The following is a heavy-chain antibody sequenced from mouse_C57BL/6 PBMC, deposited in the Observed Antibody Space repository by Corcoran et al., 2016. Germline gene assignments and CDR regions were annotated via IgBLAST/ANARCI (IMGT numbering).Heavy chain of an antibody. D-gene: IGHD4-1*01. CDR3: ARCGTGWYFDV. J-gene: IGHJ1*03. Sequence: QVQLKQSGAELVRPGASVKLSYTASGYTFTDYYINWVKQRPGQGLEWIARIYPGSGNTYYNEKFKGKATLTAEKSSSTAYMQLSSLTSEDSAVYFCARCGTGWYFDVWGTGTTVTVSS. CDR2: IYPGSGNT. V-gene: IGHV1-76*01. CDR1: GYTFTDYY.